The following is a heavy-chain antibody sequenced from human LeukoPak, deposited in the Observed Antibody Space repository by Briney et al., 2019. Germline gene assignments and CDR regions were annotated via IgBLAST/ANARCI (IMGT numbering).Heavy chain of an antibody. CDR1: GFTFRSYE. CDR2: FSWSGSPM. CDR3: AQEGASIRFDN. J-gene: IGHJ4*02. Sequence: GGPLRLSCAASGFTFRSYEMKWVRRAPGKGLEWVSYFSWSGSPMYYADSVRGRFPISRDNAKNSRSRQMNSLRAEDTAVYYWAQEGASIRFDNWGQGTLVTVSS. D-gene: IGHD3-16*01. V-gene: IGHV3-48*03.